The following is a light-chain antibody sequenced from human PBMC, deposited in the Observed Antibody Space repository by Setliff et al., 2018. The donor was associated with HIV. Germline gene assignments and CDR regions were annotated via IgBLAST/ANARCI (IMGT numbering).Light chain of an antibody. CDR1: SSDFVDYSY. CDR2: DVD. J-gene: IGLJ1*01. V-gene: IGLV2-11*01. Sequence: QSVLTQPRSVSGPPGQSFTISCTGSSSDFVDYSYVAWYQQHPGKSPKVIIYDVDKRTSGFPERFSASRSGTTASLTSSGLQADVEADYYCCSHAGTSFVFGSGTKGTV. CDR3: CSHAGTSFV.